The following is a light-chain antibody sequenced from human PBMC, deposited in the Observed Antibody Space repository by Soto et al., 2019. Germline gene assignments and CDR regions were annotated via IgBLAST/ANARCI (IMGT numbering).Light chain of an antibody. Sequence: EIAVTRSPATLSVSPEERATLSCTASQSIRSNLAWYQQKHGKAPRLLIYGASTRATGIPARLSGSGYGTELTITISSMQSEDFEVYYCQQYNKWPWTFGQGTKVDIK. CDR1: QSIRSN. CDR3: QQYNKWPWT. J-gene: IGKJ1*01. CDR2: GAS. V-gene: IGKV3-15*01.